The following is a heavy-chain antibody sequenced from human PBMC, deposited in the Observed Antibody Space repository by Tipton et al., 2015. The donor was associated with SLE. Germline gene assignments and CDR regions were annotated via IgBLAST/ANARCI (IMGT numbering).Heavy chain of an antibody. CDR3: ARDRITTVRGVPLAY. V-gene: IGHV3-7*01. D-gene: IGHD3-10*01. J-gene: IGHJ4*02. CDR1: GFTFSSYT. Sequence: SLRLSCAASGFTFSSYTMNWVRQAPGKGLEWVANMNQDGSQKSYVDSVKGRFIISRDNAKNSLYLQMVSLRPEDTAVYYCARDRITTVRGVPLAYWGQGTLVTVSS. CDR2: MNQDGSQK.